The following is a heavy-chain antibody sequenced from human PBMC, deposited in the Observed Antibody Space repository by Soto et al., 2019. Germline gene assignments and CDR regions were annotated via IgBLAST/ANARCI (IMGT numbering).Heavy chain of an antibody. D-gene: IGHD1-26*01. CDR2: IYYSGST. J-gene: IGHJ4*02. CDR1: GGSISNYY. CDR3: ARRYGSAIVY. Sequence: SETLSLTCTVSGGSISNYYWSWIRQPPGRGLEWIGYIYYSGSTNYNPSLKSRVTISVDTSKNQFSLKLSSVTAADTAVYYCARRYGSAIVYWGQGTLVTVSS. V-gene: IGHV4-59*08.